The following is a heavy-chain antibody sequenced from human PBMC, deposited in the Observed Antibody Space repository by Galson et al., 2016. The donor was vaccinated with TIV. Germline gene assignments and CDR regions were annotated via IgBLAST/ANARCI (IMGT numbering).Heavy chain of an antibody. V-gene: IGHV3-7*01. D-gene: IGHD3/OR15-3a*01. CDR2: IKQDGRET. J-gene: IGHJ3*01. CDR3: ATIYDLYGFDL. CDR1: GLTFSSYW. Sequence: SLRLSCAAYGLTFSSYWMFWVRQAPGKGLEWVANIKQDGRETHYVDSVKGRFTISRDNAKNSVYLQMSSLRVEDTAIYYCATIYDLYGFDLWGQGTVVAVSS.